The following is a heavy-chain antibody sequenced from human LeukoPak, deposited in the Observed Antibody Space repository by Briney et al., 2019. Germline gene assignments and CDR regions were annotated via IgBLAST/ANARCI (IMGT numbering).Heavy chain of an antibody. CDR3: ARTYSGWNHFDY. Sequence: ASVKVSCKASGYTFTGYYMHRVRQAPGQGLEWMGWINPNSGGTSYAQKFQGRVTMTRDTSISTAYMELSRLRSDDTAVYYCARTYSGWNHFDYWGQGTLVTVSS. J-gene: IGHJ4*02. V-gene: IGHV1-2*02. CDR2: INPNSGGT. CDR1: GYTFTGYY. D-gene: IGHD6-19*01.